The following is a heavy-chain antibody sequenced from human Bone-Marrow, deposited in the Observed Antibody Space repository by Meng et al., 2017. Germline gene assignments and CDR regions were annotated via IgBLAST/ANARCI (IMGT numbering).Heavy chain of an antibody. D-gene: IGHD6-13*01. CDR2: IKSNSDGGTT. CDR3: ATGAAAADH. J-gene: IGHJ4*02. CDR1: GFSFTDAW. V-gene: IGHV3-15*01. Sequence: VQLVVSGGGLVKPGASLRLSCVASGFSFTDAWMSWVRQAPGKGLEWAGRIKSNSDGGTTDYAAPVKGRFTISRDDSKNTLYLQMNSLITEDTAVYFCATGAAAADHWGQGTLVTVSS.